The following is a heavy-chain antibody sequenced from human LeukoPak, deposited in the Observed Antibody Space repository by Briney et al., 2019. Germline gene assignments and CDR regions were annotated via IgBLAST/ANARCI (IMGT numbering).Heavy chain of an antibody. CDR1: GGLIVTSSYC. V-gene: IGHV4-39*01. CDR3: ARFYDTSGALPRYLDY. Sequence: PSETLSLTCTVSGGLIVTSSYCWGWIRQSPGKGLEWIGNIYYSGNTYYNPSLKSRVTISVDTSKNQFSLKLSSVTAADTAVYYCARFYDTSGALPRYLDYWGQGTLVTVSS. CDR2: IYYSGNT. D-gene: IGHD3-22*01. J-gene: IGHJ4*02.